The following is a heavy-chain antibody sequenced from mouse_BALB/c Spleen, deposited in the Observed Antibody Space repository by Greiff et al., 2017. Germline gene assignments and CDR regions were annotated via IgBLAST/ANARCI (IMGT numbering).Heavy chain of an antibody. CDR1: GFTFSSYT. CDR3: TREGGTRCAN. V-gene: IGHV5-6-4*01. D-gene: IGHD4-1*01. CDR2: ISSGGSYT. Sequence: DVKLVESGGGLVKPGGSLKLSCAASGFTFSSYTMSWVRQTPEKRLEWVATISSGGSYTYYPDSVKGRFTISRDNAKNTLYLQMSSLKSEDTAMYYCTREGGTRCANWGQGTLVTVSA. J-gene: IGHJ3*01.